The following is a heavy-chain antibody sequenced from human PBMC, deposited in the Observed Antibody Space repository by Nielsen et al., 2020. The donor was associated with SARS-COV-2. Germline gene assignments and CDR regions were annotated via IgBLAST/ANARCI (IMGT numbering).Heavy chain of an antibody. J-gene: IGHJ4*02. CDR3: TTGKYSSSWYYFDY. V-gene: IGHV3-15*01. CDR2: IKSKTDGGTT. D-gene: IGHD6-13*01. Sequence: GGSLRLSCAASGFTFSNAWMSWVRQAPGKGLEWVGRIKSKTDGGTTDYAAPVKGRFTISRDDSKNTLYLQMNSLKTEDTAVYYCTTGKYSSSWYYFDYWGQGTLVTVSS. CDR1: GFTFSNAW.